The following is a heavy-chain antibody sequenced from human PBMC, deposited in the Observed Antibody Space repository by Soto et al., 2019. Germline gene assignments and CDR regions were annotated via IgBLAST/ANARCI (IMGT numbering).Heavy chain of an antibody. CDR1: GYTFTSYY. V-gene: IGHV1-46*01. J-gene: IGHJ6*02. CDR3: AREDRSSGGSCQPYYYYGVDV. Sequence: ASVKVSCKASGYTFTSYYMHWVRQAPGQGLEWMGIINPSGGSTSYAQKFQGRVTMTRDTSTSTVYMELSSLRSEDTAVYYCAREDRSSGGSCQPYYYYGVDVWRQGPTVTVSS. CDR2: INPSGGST. D-gene: IGHD2-15*01.